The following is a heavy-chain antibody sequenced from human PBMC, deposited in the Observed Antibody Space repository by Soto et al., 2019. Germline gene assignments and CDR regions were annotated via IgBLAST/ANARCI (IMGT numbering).Heavy chain of an antibody. V-gene: IGHV2-26*04. Sequence: QVTVKESGPVLVKPTATLTLTCTVSGFSLSNAGLGVSWIRQPPGKALEWLAHIFSNDEKSYSTSLKSRLTISKDTAKSQVVLTMTNMDPVDTATYYCASTYTTSWYWFDPWGKGSPVTVSS. D-gene: IGHD6-13*01. CDR1: GFSLSNAGLG. J-gene: IGHJ5*02. CDR3: ASTYTTSWYWFDP. CDR2: IFSNDEK.